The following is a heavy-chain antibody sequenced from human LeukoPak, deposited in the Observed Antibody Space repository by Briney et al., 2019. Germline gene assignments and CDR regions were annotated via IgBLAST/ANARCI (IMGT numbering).Heavy chain of an antibody. V-gene: IGHV3-23*01. CDR2: ITGSGGNT. D-gene: IGHD6-13*01. J-gene: IGHJ6*02. CDR3: AKAASSSWPSYYYGMDV. Sequence: GGPLRLSCAASGFIFSSYSMSWVRQAPGKGLEWVSVITGSGGNTYYADSVKGRFTISKDNSKNTVYLQMSSLRVDDTAVYYCAKAASSSWPSYYYGMDVWGQGTTVTVSS. CDR1: GFIFSSYS.